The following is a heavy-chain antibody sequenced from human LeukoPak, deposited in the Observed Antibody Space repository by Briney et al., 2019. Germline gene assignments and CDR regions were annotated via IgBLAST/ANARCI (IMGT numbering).Heavy chain of an antibody. D-gene: IGHD3-9*01. V-gene: IGHV3-15*01. Sequence: GGSLRLSCAASGFTFSNAWMNWVRQAPGKGLEWVGRIKSRTDGGTTDDAAPVKGRLIISRDDSKNTLYLQMNSLKTEDTAMYYCTTDDILTGYHTFDYWGQGTLVTVSS. CDR3: TTDDILTGYHTFDY. CDR2: IKSRTDGGTT. CDR1: GFTFSNAW. J-gene: IGHJ4*02.